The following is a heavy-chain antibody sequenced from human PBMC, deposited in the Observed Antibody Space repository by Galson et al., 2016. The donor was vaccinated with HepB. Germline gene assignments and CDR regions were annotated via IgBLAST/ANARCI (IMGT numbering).Heavy chain of an antibody. CDR1: GYLFSSYW. Sequence: QSGAAVKKPGEALRISCKGSGYLFSSYWIAWVRQVPGKGPEWMGLIYPGDSDTRYSPSFVGQVTISADRSITPAYLQLSSLTAADTAMYYCARRQSKWEYSTAAGYGMDVWGQGTTVTVSS. D-gene: IGHD6-13*01. J-gene: IGHJ6*02. V-gene: IGHV5-51*03. CDR2: IYPGDSDT. CDR3: ARRQSKWEYSTAAGYGMDV.